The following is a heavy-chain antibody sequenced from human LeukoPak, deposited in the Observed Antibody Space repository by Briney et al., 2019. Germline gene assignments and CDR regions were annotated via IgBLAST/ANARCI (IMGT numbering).Heavy chain of an antibody. CDR1: GYTFTSYG. J-gene: IGHJ6*04. CDR3: ARGPSDCTSASCYGGDYYYFGMDV. CDR2: ISAYNGHT. D-gene: IGHD2-2*01. V-gene: IGHV1-18*01. Sequence: ASVKVSCKASGYTFTSYGVSWVRQAPGQGLEWMGCISAYNGHTKYAQNFQGRVTMTTDTSTNTTYMELRSLRSDDTAFYYCARGPSDCTSASCYGGDYYYFGMDVWGKGTTVTVSS.